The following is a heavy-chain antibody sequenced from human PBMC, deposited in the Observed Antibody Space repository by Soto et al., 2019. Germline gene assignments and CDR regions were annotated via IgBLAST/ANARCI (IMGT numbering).Heavy chain of an antibody. V-gene: IGHV3-11*06. CDR2: ISPKSTYR. J-gene: IGHJ4*02. Sequence: PGGSLRLSCPTSGFPLSDYYMSWIRQAPGKGLEWLSHISPKSTYRNYADSVKGRFTISRDNTKSSLFLQMNSLGVEDTAVYYCVRGGGGGLFEHWGQGVLVTVSS. CDR3: VRGGGGGLFEH. CDR1: GFPLSDYY. D-gene: IGHD2-21*01.